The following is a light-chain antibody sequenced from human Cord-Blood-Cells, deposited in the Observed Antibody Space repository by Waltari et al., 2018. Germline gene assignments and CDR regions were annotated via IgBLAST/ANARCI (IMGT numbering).Light chain of an antibody. J-gene: IGLJ3*02. Sequence: NFMLTQPHSVSESPGKTVTISCTRSSGSIASNYVQWYQQRPGSAPTTVIYEDNQRPPGGPDRFSGSIDSSSNSASLTISGLKTEDEADYYCQSYDSSNQVFGGGTKLTVL. V-gene: IGLV6-57*03. CDR1: SGSIASNY. CDR3: QSYDSSNQV. CDR2: EDN.